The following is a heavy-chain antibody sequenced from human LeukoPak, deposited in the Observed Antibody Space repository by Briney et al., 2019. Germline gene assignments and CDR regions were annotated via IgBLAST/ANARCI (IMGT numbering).Heavy chain of an antibody. D-gene: IGHD3-9*01. V-gene: IGHV4-39*07. Sequence: SETLSLTCTVSGGSISSSSYYWGWIRQPPGKGLEWIGSIYYSGSTYYDPSLKGRVTISVDTSKNQFSLKLSSVTAADTAVYYCARGGDILTGFDYWGQGTLVTVSS. J-gene: IGHJ4*02. CDR2: IYYSGST. CDR3: ARGGDILTGFDY. CDR1: GGSISSSSYY.